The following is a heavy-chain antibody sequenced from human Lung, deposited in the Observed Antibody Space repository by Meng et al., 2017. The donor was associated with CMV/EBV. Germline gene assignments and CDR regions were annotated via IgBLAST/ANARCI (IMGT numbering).Heavy chain of an antibody. CDR3: ARLTPTYSSATFDY. Sequence: EVQLLESGGNLVQPGGSLRLSCAASGFSFSNYAMTWVRQAPGRGLEWVSTISGRGDDTYYADSGKGRFTISRDNSKNTLYLQMNSLRAEDTAIYYCARLTPTYSSATFDYWGPGTLVTVDS. J-gene: IGHJ4*02. CDR1: GFSFSNYA. CDR2: ISGRGDDT. V-gene: IGHV3-23*01. D-gene: IGHD2/OR15-2a*01.